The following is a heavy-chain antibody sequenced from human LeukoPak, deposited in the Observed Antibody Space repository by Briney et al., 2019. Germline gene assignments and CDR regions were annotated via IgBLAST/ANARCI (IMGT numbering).Heavy chain of an antibody. Sequence: ASVKVSCKASGYTFTSYYMHWVRQAPGQGLEWMGIINPSGGSTSYAQKFQGRVTMTRDMSTSTVYMELSSLRSEETAVYYCAKVPSSYQLLFGDDYWGQGTLVTVSS. J-gene: IGHJ4*02. CDR3: AKVPSSYQLLFGDDY. CDR1: GYTFTSYY. V-gene: IGHV1-46*01. D-gene: IGHD2-2*01. CDR2: INPSGGST.